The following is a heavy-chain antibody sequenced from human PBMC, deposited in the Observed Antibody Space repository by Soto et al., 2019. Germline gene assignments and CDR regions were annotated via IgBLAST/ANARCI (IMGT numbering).Heavy chain of an antibody. D-gene: IGHD5-12*01. CDR1: GASITSYY. CDR2: IYHSGST. J-gene: IGHJ4*02. Sequence: LSLTCSVSGASITSYYWSWIRQPPGKGLEWIGYIYHSGSTNYNPSLKSRVTISVDTSKNQFSLKLSSVTAADTAVYYRARVDMVAYYFDYWGQGTLVTVSS. CDR3: ARVDMVAYYFDY. V-gene: IGHV4-59*01.